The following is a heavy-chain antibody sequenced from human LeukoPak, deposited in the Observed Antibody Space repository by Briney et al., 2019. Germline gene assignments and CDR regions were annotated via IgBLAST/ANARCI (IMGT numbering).Heavy chain of an antibody. D-gene: IGHD3-22*01. Sequence: ASVKVSCKASGYTFTRYAMNWVRQAPGQGLEWMGWINTKSGKPTYAQGFTGRFVSSLDTSVSTAYLRISSLKAGDTAVYYCARYYYDSSGNANYLDYWGQGTLVTVSS. CDR1: GYTFTRYA. CDR2: INTKSGKP. J-gene: IGHJ4*02. CDR3: ARYYYDSSGNANYLDY. V-gene: IGHV7-4-1*02.